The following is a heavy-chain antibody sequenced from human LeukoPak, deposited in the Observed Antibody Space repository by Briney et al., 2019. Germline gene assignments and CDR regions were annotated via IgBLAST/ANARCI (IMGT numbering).Heavy chain of an antibody. CDR3: AGIAVAGQTYYYFDY. Sequence: SETLSLTCTVSGGSISSYCWSWIRQPAGKGLEWIGRIYTSGSTNYNPSLKSRVTMSVDTSKNQFSLKLSSVTAADTAVYYCAGIAVAGQTYYYFDYWGQGTLVTVSS. CDR1: GGSISSYC. J-gene: IGHJ4*02. V-gene: IGHV4-4*07. CDR2: IYTSGST. D-gene: IGHD6-19*01.